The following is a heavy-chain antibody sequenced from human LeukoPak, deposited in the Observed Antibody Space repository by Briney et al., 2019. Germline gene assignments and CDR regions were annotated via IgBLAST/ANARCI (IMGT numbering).Heavy chain of an antibody. CDR3: AKNVGRAVAGKSAFDI. CDR2: ISGSGGST. D-gene: IGHD6-19*01. V-gene: IGHV3-23*01. Sequence: GGSLRLSCEVSGLTSSSYAMSWVRQAPGKGLEWVSGISGSGGSTYYADSVKGRFTISRDNSRNTLYLQVNCLRAEDTAVYYCAKNVGRAVAGKSAFDIWGQGTMVIVSS. CDR1: GLTSSSYA. J-gene: IGHJ3*02.